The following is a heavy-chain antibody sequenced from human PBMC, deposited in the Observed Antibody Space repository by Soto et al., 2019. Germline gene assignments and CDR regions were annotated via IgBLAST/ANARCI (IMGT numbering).Heavy chain of an antibody. CDR1: GGTFSSYT. D-gene: IGHD4-17*01. CDR3: ASLEYYGDSNPFDY. CDR2: IIPILGIA. Sequence: QVQLVQSGAEVKKPGSSVKVSCKASGGTFSSYTISWVRQAPGQGLEWMGRIIPILGIANYAQKFQGRVTITADKSTSTAYMELSSLRSEDTAVYYCASLEYYGDSNPFDYGGQGTLVTVSS. J-gene: IGHJ4*02. V-gene: IGHV1-69*02.